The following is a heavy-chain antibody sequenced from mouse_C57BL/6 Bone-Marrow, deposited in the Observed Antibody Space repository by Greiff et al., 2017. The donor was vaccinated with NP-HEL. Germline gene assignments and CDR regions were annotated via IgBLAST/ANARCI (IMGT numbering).Heavy chain of an antibody. CDR2: INPNNGGT. CDR3: ARSGYSNYVRFAY. CDR1: GYTFTDYN. J-gene: IGHJ3*01. V-gene: IGHV1-18*01. Sequence: VQLQQSGPELVKPGASVKIPCKASGYTFTDYNMDWVKQSHGKSLEWIGDINPNNGGTIYNQKFKGKATLTVDKSSSTAYMELRSLTSEDTAVYYCARSGYSNYVRFAYWGQGTLVTVSA. D-gene: IGHD2-5*01.